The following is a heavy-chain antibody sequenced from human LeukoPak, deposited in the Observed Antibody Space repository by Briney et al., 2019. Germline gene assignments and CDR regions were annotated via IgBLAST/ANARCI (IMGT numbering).Heavy chain of an antibody. CDR3: ARGPSRDDYVWGSYPLDAFDI. Sequence: GASVKVSCKASGYTFTSYGISWVRQAPGQGLEWMGWISAYNGNTNYAQKLQGRVTMTTDTSTSTAYMELRSLRSDDTAVYYCARGPSRDDYVWGSYPLDAFDIWGQGTMVTVSS. J-gene: IGHJ3*02. CDR2: ISAYNGNT. D-gene: IGHD3-16*02. V-gene: IGHV1-18*01. CDR1: GYTFTSYG.